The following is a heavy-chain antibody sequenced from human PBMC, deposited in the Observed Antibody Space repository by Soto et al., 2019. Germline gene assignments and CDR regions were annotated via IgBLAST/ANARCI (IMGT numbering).Heavy chain of an antibody. CDR3: ARDQVAGGLDY. CDR2: IYYSGST. CDR1: GGSISSGGYY. V-gene: IGHV4-31*03. Sequence: QVQLQESGPGLVKPSQTLSLTCTVSGGSISSGGYYWSWIRQHPGKGLEWIGYIYYSGSTYYNPSLKSGVTLSVDTTKNQFPLKLSSVTAADTAVYYCARDQVAGGLDYWGQGTLVTVSS. J-gene: IGHJ4*02. D-gene: IGHD2-15*01.